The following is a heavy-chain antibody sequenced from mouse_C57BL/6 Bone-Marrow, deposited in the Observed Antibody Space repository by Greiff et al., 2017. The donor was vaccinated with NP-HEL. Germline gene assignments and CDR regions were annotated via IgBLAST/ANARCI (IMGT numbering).Heavy chain of an antibody. V-gene: IGHV3-1*01. CDR1: GYSITSGYD. CDR2: ISYSGST. J-gene: IGHJ4*01. CDR3: ARDYYGSSLRY. D-gene: IGHD1-1*01. Sequence: EVKLMESGPGMVKPSQSLSLTCTVTGYSITSGYDWHWIRHFPGNKLEWRGYISYSGSTNYNPSLKSRISITHDTSKNHFFLKLNSVTTEDTATYYCARDYYGSSLRYWGQGTSVTVSS.